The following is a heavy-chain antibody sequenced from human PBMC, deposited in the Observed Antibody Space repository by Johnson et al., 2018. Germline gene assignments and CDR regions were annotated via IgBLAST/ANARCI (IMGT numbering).Heavy chain of an antibody. CDR2: IIPIFGTA. Sequence: QVQLVQSGAEVKKPGSSVKVSCKASGGTFSSYAISWVRQAPGQGLAWMGGIIPIFGTAHYAQKFQGRVTITADESTSTAYTELSSLRSEDTAVYYCARVFKTKVGGTSFQHWGQGTLVTVSS. J-gene: IGHJ1*01. V-gene: IGHV1-69*01. CDR1: GGTFSSYA. CDR3: ARVFKTKVGGTSFQH. D-gene: IGHD1-26*01.